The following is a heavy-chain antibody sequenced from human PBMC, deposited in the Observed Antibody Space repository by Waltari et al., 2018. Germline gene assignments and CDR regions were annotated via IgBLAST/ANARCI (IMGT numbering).Heavy chain of an antibody. CDR3: ARERDFWSGYPDAFDI. CDR2: ISTGGTT. V-gene: IGHV4-4*07. Sequence: QVQLQESGPGLVKPSETLSLTCNVSGGAMRSYYWSWIRQAAGKGMEWIGLISTGGTTNYNPYFKSRLIMSVDTYRNQFSLTLRFVTAADTATYFCARERDFWSGYPDAFDIWGQGIQVTVSS. J-gene: IGHJ3*02. D-gene: IGHD3-3*01. CDR1: GGAMRSYY.